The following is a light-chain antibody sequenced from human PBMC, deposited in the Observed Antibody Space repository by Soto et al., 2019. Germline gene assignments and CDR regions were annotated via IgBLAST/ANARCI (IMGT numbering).Light chain of an antibody. Sequence: EIVMTQSPATLSVSPGERATLSCRASQSVSSDLAWYQQKPGQAPRLLIYAASARATGIPARFSGSGSGTDFNLSISSLPSEDLAVYYCQQYNNWPYTFCQGTKLEIK. CDR2: AAS. J-gene: IGKJ2*01. CDR3: QQYNNWPYT. V-gene: IGKV3-15*01. CDR1: QSVSSD.